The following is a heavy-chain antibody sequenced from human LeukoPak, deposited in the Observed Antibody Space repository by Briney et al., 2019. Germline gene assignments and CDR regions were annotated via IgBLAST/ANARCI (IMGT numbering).Heavy chain of an antibody. CDR2: IYTSGST. V-gene: IGHV4-4*07. CDR1: GGSIRSYY. CDR3: ARVPTVTFFHY. J-gene: IGHJ4*02. D-gene: IGHD4-17*01. Sequence: PSETLSLTCTVSGGSIRSYYWSWIRQPAGKGLEWIGRIYTSGSTNYSPSLKSRGTMSVDTSKNQFSLKLSSVTAADTAVYYCARVPTVTFFHYWGQGTLVTVSS.